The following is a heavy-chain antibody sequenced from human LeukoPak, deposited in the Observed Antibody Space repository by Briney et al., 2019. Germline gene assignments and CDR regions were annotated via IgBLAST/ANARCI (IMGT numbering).Heavy chain of an antibody. CDR3: ARLDRPHSSGWYLPNSDGGWFDP. CDR1: GFTFSSYS. V-gene: IGHV3-21*01. D-gene: IGHD6-19*01. CDR2: ISSSSSYI. J-gene: IGHJ5*02. Sequence: PGGSLRLSCAASGFTFSSYSMNWVRQAPGKGLEWVSSISSSSSYIYYADSVKGRFTISRDNAKNSLYLQMNSLRAEDTAVYYCARLDRPHSSGWYLPNSDGGWFDPWGQGTLVTVSS.